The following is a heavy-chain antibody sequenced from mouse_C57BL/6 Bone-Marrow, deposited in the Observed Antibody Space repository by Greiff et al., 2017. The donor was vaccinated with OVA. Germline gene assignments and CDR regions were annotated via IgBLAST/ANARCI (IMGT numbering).Heavy chain of an antibody. Sequence: VQGVESGPGLVQPSQSLSITCTVSGFSLTSYGVHWVRQSPGKGLEWLGVIWRGGSTDYNAAFMSRLSITKDNSKSQVYFKMNRLQADDTAIYYCAIPFRMDYWGQGTSVTVSS. CDR1: GFSLTSYG. CDR3: AIPFRMDY. J-gene: IGHJ4*01. V-gene: IGHV2-5*01. CDR2: IWRGGST.